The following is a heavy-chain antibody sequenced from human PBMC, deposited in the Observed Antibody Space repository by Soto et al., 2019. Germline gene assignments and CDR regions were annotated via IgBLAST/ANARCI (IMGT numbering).Heavy chain of an antibody. CDR1: GFTFSGSA. V-gene: IGHV3-73*02. CDR2: IRSKANSYAT. J-gene: IGHJ3*02. Sequence: EVQLVESGGGLVQPGGSLKLSCAASGFTFSGSAMHWVRQASGKGLEWVGRIRSKANSYATAYAASVKGRFTISRDDSKNTAYLQMNSLKTEDTAVYYCTRPSEYSSSDDAFDIWGQGTMVTVSS. D-gene: IGHD6-6*01. CDR3: TRPSEYSSSDDAFDI.